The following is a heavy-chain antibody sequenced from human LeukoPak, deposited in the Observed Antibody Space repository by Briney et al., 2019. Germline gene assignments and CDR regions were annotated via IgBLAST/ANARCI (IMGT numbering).Heavy chain of an antibody. CDR3: AKGAIYDYVWGSYRLGYFDY. D-gene: IGHD3-16*02. CDR1: GFTFSSYG. CDR2: ISGSGGST. V-gene: IGHV3-23*01. J-gene: IGHJ4*02. Sequence: GGSLRLSCAASGFTFSSYGMSWVRQAPGKGLEWVSAISGSGGSTYYADSVKGRFTISRDNSKNTLYLQMNSLRAEDTAVYYCAKGAIYDYVWGSYRLGYFDYWGQGTLVTVSS.